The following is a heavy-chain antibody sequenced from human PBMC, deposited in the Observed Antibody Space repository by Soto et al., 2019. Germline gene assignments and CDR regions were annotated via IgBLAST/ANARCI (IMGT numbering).Heavy chain of an antibody. Sequence: PGESLKISCKGSGYSFNTYWIGWVRQMPGKGLEWMGVIYPDDSDIRYSPSFQGQVTISADKSISTAYLQWSSLKASDTAMYYCARLSIMITFGGVIVPPQPDYFDYWGQGTLVTVSS. V-gene: IGHV5-51*01. CDR2: IYPDDSDI. D-gene: IGHD3-16*02. CDR1: GYSFNTYW. CDR3: ARLSIMITFGGVIVPPQPDYFDY. J-gene: IGHJ4*02.